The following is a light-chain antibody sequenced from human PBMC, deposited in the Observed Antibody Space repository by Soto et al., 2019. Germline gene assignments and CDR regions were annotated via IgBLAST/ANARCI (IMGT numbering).Light chain of an antibody. V-gene: IGKV3-20*01. CDR1: QSVTSTY. Sequence: TQSPGTLSLSPGERATLSCRAVQSVTSTYMAWYQQKPGQAPRLLIYATSFRATGIPDRFRGSGSGTDFTLTIISLEPEDSAVYYCQDSSTSPWPFGQGTKGEIK. J-gene: IGKJ1*01. CDR3: QDSSTSPWP. CDR2: ATS.